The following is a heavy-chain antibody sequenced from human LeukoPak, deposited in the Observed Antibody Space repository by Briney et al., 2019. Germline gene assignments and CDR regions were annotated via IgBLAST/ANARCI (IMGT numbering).Heavy chain of an antibody. CDR1: GFTVSSNY. CDR3: ASETITTARAFDI. J-gene: IGHJ3*02. CDR2: IYSGSRT. Sequence: GGSLRLSCAASGFTVSSNYMSWVRQAPGKGLEWVSVIYSGSRTYYADYVKGRFTLSRHNSKNTVYIQMNSLRAEDTAVYYCASETITTARAFDIWGQGTMVTVSS. D-gene: IGHD1/OR15-1a*01. V-gene: IGHV3-66*01.